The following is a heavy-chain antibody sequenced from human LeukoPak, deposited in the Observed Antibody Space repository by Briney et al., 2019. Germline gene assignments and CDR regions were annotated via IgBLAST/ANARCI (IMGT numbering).Heavy chain of an antibody. V-gene: IGHV3-30*02. Sequence: GGSLRLSCAASGFTFSSYGMHWVRQAPGKGLEWVAFIRYDGSNKYYADSVKGRFTISRDNSKNTLYLQMNSLRAEDTAVYYCARVGGGGYASYDCWGQGTLVTVSS. D-gene: IGHD1-26*01. CDR2: IRYDGSNK. CDR1: GFTFSSYG. CDR3: ARVGGGGYASYDC. J-gene: IGHJ4*02.